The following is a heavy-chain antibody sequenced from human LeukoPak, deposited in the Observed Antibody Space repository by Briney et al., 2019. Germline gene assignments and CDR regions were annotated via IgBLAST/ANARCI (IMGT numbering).Heavy chain of an antibody. Sequence: PGGSLRLSCAASGFTFSSYAMSWVRQAPGKGLEWVSAISSSGSTIYYADSVKGRFTISRDNAKNSLYLQMNSLRAEDTAVYYCARDLYGPYGMDVWGQGTTVTVSS. CDR3: ARDLYGPYGMDV. V-gene: IGHV3-21*04. J-gene: IGHJ6*02. D-gene: IGHD4-17*01. CDR2: ISSSGSTI. CDR1: GFTFSSYA.